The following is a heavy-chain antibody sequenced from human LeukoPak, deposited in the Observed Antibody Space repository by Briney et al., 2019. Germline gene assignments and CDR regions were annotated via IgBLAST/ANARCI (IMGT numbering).Heavy chain of an antibody. CDR2: INPYNGNT. CDR3: ARDRSDSYDYVLLDN. Sequence: ASVKVSCKTSGYTFASYGISWVRQAPGQGLEWMGWINPYNGNTNYAQKLQGRATMTTDTSTSTAYMELRSLRSDDTAVFYCARDRSDSYDYVLLDNWGQGTLVTVSS. J-gene: IGHJ4*02. CDR1: GYTFASYG. V-gene: IGHV1-18*01. D-gene: IGHD3-16*01.